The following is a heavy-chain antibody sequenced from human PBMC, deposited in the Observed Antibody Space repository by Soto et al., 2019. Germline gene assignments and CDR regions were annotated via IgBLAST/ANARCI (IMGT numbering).Heavy chain of an antibody. CDR2: IYYSGST. D-gene: IGHD5-18*01. J-gene: IGHJ4*02. CDR1: GGSISSYY. V-gene: IGHV4-59*01. CDR3: ARATAMVRPFDY. Sequence: SETLSLTCTVSGGSISSYYWSWIRQPPGKGLEWIGYIYYSGSTNYNPSLKSRVTISVDTSKNQFSLKLSSVTAADTAVYYCARATAMVRPFDYWGQGTLVTVSS.